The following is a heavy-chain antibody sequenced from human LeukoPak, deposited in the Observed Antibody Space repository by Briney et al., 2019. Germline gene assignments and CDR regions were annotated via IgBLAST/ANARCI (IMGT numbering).Heavy chain of an antibody. V-gene: IGHV3-74*01. D-gene: IGHD1-26*01. Sequence: GGSLRLSCAASGFTFSSNWMHWVRQAPGKGLVWVSRINSDGSGTSYAESVEGHFTISRDNAKNTLYLQMNSLRAEDTAVYYCARYIGSYHAFDFWGQGTLVTVSS. J-gene: IGHJ4*02. CDR2: INSDGSGT. CDR3: ARYIGSYHAFDF. CDR1: GFTFSSNW.